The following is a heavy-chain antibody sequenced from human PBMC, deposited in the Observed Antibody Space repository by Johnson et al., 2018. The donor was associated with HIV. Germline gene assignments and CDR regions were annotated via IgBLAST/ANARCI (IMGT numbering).Heavy chain of an antibody. CDR3: ARVSFSGWYLVFGAFDI. CDR2: IYSGGST. CDR1: GFTVSSNY. D-gene: IGHD6-19*01. Sequence: VQLVESGGGLIQPGGSLRLSCAASGFTVSSNYMSWVRQAPGKWLEWVSVIYSGGSTYYADSVTGRFTISRDNSKNTLYLQMNSLRAEDTAVYYCARVSFSGWYLVFGAFDIWGQGTMVTVSS. V-gene: IGHV3-53*01. J-gene: IGHJ3*02.